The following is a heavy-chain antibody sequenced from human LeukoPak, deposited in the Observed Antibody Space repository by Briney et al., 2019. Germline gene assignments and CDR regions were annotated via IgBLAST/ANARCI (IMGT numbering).Heavy chain of an antibody. CDR3: ARDLGHAIKHPSDY. CDR2: IRNSGSAI. Sequence: GGSLRLSCVGSGFIFSPYNMNWLRQAPGKGLEWIAHIRNSGSAIYYRDSVKGRFTISRDDAKSSLYLQMNSLTDEDTAVYYCARDLGHAIKHPSDYWGRGTLVTVSS. V-gene: IGHV3-48*02. CDR1: GFIFSPYN. D-gene: IGHD2-2*01. J-gene: IGHJ4*02.